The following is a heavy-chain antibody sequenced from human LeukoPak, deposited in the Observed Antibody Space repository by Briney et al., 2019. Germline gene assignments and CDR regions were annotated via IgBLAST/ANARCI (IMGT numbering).Heavy chain of an antibody. D-gene: IGHD3-10*01. CDR3: AREESMVRGVYRY. CDR2: INPNSGGT. V-gene: IGHV1-2*02. J-gene: IGHJ4*02. CDR1: GYTFTSYG. Sequence: ASVKVSCKASGYTFTSYGISWVRQAPGQGLEWMGWINPNSGGTNYAQKFQGRVTMTRDTSISTAYMELSRLRSDDTAVYYCAREESMVRGVYRYWGQGTLVTVSS.